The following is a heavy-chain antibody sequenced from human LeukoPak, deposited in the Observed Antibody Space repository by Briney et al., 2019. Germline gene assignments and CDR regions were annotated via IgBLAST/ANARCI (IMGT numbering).Heavy chain of an antibody. D-gene: IGHD4-17*01. V-gene: IGHV1-2*02. CDR3: ATSFDYGDYVLTFDY. Sequence: ASVKVSCKASGYTFTGYYMHWVRQAPGQGLEWMGWINPNSGGTNYAQKFQGRVTMTGDTSISTAYMELSRLRSDDTAVYYCATSFDYGDYVLTFDYWGQGTLVTVSS. CDR2: INPNSGGT. CDR1: GYTFTGYY. J-gene: IGHJ4*02.